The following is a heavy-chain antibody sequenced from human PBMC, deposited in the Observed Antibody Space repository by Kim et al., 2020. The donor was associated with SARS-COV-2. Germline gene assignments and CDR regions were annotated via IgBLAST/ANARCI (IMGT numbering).Heavy chain of an antibody. D-gene: IGHD3-22*01. J-gene: IGHJ4*02. CDR3: ARRDSSGYYWYYFDY. V-gene: IGHV5-51*01. CDR2: IYPGDSDT. Sequence: GESLKISCKGSGYSFTSYWIGWVRQMPGKGLEWMGIIYPGDSDTRYSPSFQGQVTISADKSISTAYLQWSSLKASDTAMYYCARRDSSGYYWYYFDYWGQGTLVTVSS. CDR1: GYSFTSYW.